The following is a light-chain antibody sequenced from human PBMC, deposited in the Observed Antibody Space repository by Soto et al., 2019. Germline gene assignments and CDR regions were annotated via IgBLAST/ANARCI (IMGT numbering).Light chain of an antibody. V-gene: IGKV3-15*01. Sequence: EIVMTQSPATLAVSPGERVTLSCRASQGVSSRLAWYQQKPGQAPRLLIYDVSTRASDTPARFSGSGSGTEFTLTISSLQSEDFAIYYCQQYTDWPPWTFGQGTKVEIK. CDR1: QGVSSR. CDR3: QQYTDWPPWT. J-gene: IGKJ1*01. CDR2: DVS.